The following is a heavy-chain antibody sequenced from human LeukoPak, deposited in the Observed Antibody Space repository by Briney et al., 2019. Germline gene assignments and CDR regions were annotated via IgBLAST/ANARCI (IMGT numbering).Heavy chain of an antibody. CDR2: ISYDGSNK. Sequence: GGSLRLSCAASGFTFDYYWMHWVRQAPGKGLEWVAVISYDGSNKYYADSVKGRFTISRDNSKNTLYLQMNSLRAEDTAVYYCAKTKAGKQEAFDIWGQGTMVTVSS. CDR1: GFTFDYYW. J-gene: IGHJ3*02. V-gene: IGHV3-30*18. D-gene: IGHD1/OR15-1a*01. CDR3: AKTKAGKQEAFDI.